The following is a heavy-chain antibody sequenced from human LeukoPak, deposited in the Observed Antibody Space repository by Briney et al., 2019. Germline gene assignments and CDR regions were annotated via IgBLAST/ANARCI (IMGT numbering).Heavy chain of an antibody. CDR2: IRYDGNNK. CDR1: GFTFSSYG. J-gene: IGHJ3*02. Sequence: PGGSLRLSCAASGFTFSSYGMDWVRQAPGKGLEWVAFIRYDGNNKDYADSVKGRFTISRDNSKNTLYLQMNSLRVEDTAVYYCGKGYGDLVAFDIWGQGTMVTVSS. CDR3: GKGYGDLVAFDI. D-gene: IGHD4-17*01. V-gene: IGHV3-30*02.